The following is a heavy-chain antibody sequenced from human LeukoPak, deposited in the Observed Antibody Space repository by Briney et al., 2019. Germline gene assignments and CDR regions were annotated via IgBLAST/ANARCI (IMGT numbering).Heavy chain of an antibody. V-gene: IGHV4-34*01. CDR2: INQSGIT. Sequence: SETLSLTCAVYGGSFNYYWSRIRQPPGKGLEWIGDINQSGITNYDPSLKSRVTISIDTSKNQLSLKVTSVTAADTAVYYCARGSHRAWEVLLDWGQGTLVTVSS. CDR3: ARGSHRAWEVLLD. CDR1: GGSFNYY. J-gene: IGHJ4*02. D-gene: IGHD3-10*01.